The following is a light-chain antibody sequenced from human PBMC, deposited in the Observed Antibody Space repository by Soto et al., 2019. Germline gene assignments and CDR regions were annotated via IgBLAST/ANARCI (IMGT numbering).Light chain of an antibody. Sequence: EIVMTQSPATLSVSPGERATLSCRASQSVGSNLAWYQQRPGQAPSLLIYVASTRATGIPARFSGSGSGTEFTLTISSLQSEYFAVYYCQQYNNWPPINFGQGTRLEIK. CDR1: QSVGSN. CDR2: VAS. CDR3: QQYNNWPPIN. J-gene: IGKJ5*01. V-gene: IGKV3-15*01.